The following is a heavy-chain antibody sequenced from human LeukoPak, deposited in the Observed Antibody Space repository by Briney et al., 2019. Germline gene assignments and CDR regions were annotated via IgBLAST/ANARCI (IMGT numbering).Heavy chain of an antibody. V-gene: IGHV4-34*01. Sequence: PSETLSLTCAVYGGSFSGYYWSWIRQPPGKGLEWIGEINHSGSTNYNPSLKSRVTISVDTSKNQFSLKLSSVTAADTAVYYCARVTYCGGDCYSGRGDYFDNWGQGTLVTVSS. J-gene: IGHJ4*02. D-gene: IGHD2-21*02. CDR2: INHSGST. CDR1: GGSFSGYY. CDR3: ARVTYCGGDCYSGRGDYFDN.